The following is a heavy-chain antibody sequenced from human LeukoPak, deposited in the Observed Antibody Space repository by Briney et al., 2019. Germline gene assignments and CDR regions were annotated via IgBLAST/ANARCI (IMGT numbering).Heavy chain of an antibody. Sequence: SVKVSCKTSGGTFSSSAITWVRQAPGQGLEWMGRIIPALITSYAQKFQGRVTITADTSTSTAYMELSSLGSEETAVYYCARDQGLTAPPPYGLDVWGQGTTVTVSS. CDR3: ARDQGLTAPPPYGLDV. CDR2: IIPALIT. J-gene: IGHJ6*02. CDR1: GGTFSSSA. D-gene: IGHD5-18*01. V-gene: IGHV1-69*04.